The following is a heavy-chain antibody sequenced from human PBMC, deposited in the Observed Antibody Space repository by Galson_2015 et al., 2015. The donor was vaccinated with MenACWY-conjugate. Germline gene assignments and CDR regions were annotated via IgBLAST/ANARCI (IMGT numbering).Heavy chain of an antibody. CDR1: GFTFSSYA. CDR3: ARVGTDMGNWFDP. J-gene: IGHJ5*02. Sequence: SLRLSCAASGFTFSSYALHWVRQAPGKGLEWVAVISYDGSNKYYADSVKGRFTISRDNSKNTLYLQMNSLRAEDTAVYYCARVGTDMGNWFDPWGQGTLVTVSS. CDR2: ISYDGSNK. D-gene: IGHD5-18*01. V-gene: IGHV3-30*04.